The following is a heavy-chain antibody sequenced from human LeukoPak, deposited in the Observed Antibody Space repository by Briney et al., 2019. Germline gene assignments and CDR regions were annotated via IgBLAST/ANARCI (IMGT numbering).Heavy chain of an antibody. J-gene: IGHJ4*02. CDR2: INTKSKTI. V-gene: IGHV3-48*01. Sequence: GGSLRLSCAASGFTFSTYTMNWVRQAPGKGLEWVSFINTKSKTIYYADSVKGRFTISRDNGKSSLYLQMNSLRAEDTALYYCVRDRNWAFDYWGQGTLVPVSS. D-gene: IGHD7-27*01. CDR3: VRDRNWAFDY. CDR1: GFTFSTYT.